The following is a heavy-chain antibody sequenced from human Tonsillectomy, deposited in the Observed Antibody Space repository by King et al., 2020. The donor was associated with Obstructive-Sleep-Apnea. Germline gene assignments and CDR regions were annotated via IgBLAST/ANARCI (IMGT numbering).Heavy chain of an antibody. Sequence: ITLKESGPTLVKPTQTLTLTCTFSGFSLSSSGVGVGWILQPPGKALEWLALIYWDDDKGYSPSLKSRVTITKDTSQNQVVLTMTNMNPVDTATYYCAHSRFSSSLWGMDVWGQGTTVTVSS. D-gene: IGHD6-13*01. CDR1: GFSLSSSGVG. J-gene: IGHJ6*02. CDR3: AHSRFSSSLWGMDV. V-gene: IGHV2-5*02. CDR2: IYWDDDK.